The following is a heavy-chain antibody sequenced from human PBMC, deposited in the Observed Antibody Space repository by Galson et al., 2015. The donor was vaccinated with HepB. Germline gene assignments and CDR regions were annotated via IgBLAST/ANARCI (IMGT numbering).Heavy chain of an antibody. D-gene: IGHD2-2*01. CDR1: GFTFSSYS. J-gene: IGHJ6*03. CDR2: ISSSSSTI. V-gene: IGHV3-48*01. Sequence: SLRLSCAASGFTFSSYSMNWVRQAPGKGLEWVSYISSSSSTIYYADSVKGRFTISRDNAKNSLYLQMNSLRAEDTAVYYCARESISSFGFYYYYYMDVWGKGTTVTVSS. CDR3: ARESISSFGFYYYYYMDV.